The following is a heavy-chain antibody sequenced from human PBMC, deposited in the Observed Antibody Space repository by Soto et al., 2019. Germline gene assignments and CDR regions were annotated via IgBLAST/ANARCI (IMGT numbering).Heavy chain of an antibody. D-gene: IGHD6-6*01. V-gene: IGHV3-21*01. CDR3: ARNESSNFYGMDV. J-gene: IGHJ6*02. Sequence: LRLSCAASGFTFSSYNMNWARQAPGKGLEWVSSISSSGFSINYADSVKGRFSISRDNAQNSLHLQMNNLRAEDTAVYYCARNESSNFYGMDVWGQGTTVTVSS. CDR1: GFTFSSYN. CDR2: ISSSGFSI.